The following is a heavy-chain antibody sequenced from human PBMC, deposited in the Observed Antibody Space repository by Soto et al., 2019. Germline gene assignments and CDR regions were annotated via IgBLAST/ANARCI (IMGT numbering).Heavy chain of an antibody. J-gene: IGHJ4*02. CDR3: ARARWFGEFDY. CDR1: GGSISSYY. CDR2: IYYSGST. D-gene: IGHD3-10*01. Sequence: WETLSLTCTVSGGSISSYYWSWIRQPPGKGLEWIGYIYYSGSTNYNPSLESRVTISVDTSKNQFSLKLSSVTAADTAVYYCARARWFGEFDYWGQGTLVTVSS. V-gene: IGHV4-59*01.